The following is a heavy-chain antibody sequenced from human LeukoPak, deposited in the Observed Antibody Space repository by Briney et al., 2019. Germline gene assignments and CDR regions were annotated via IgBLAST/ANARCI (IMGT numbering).Heavy chain of an antibody. D-gene: IGHD3-10*01. CDR1: GFSFNAYG. J-gene: IGHJ2*01. CDR2: IRYDGINK. CDR3: ARVPGARSSGSYYKNWYFDL. Sequence: GGSLRLSFAASGFSFNAYGMHWVRQAPGKGLEWVAFIRYDGINKDYADSVKGRFTFSRDSSKNTLYLQMNSLRAEDTAVYYCARVPGARSSGSYYKNWYFDLWGRGTLVTVSS. V-gene: IGHV3-30*02.